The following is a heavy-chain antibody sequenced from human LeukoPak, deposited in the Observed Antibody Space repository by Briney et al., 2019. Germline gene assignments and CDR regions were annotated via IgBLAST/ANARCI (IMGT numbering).Heavy chain of an antibody. J-gene: IGHJ4*02. CDR3: ASDSSGYYPC. CDR2: IIPIFGTA. CDR1: GGTFSSYA. D-gene: IGHD3-22*01. Sequence: GASVKVSCKASGGTFSSYAISWVRQAPGQGLEWMGGIIPIFGTANYAQKFQGRVTITADESTSTAYMELSSLRSEDTAVYYCASDSSGYYPCWGQGTLVTVSS. V-gene: IGHV1-69*13.